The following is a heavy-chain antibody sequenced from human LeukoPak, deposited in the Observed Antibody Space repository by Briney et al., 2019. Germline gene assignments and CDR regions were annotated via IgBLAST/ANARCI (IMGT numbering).Heavy chain of an antibody. CDR2: INADSGGR. Sequence: ASVKVSCTASGYTLTDYYIHWVRQAPGQGLEWMGWINADSGGRHYAQKFQDRVTTTRDTSISTAYMELSRLRFDDTAVYYCARGGRVGLVVDGTRYYYGMDVWGQGTTVTVSS. J-gene: IGHJ6*02. V-gene: IGHV1-2*02. D-gene: IGHD2-15*01. CDR3: ARGGRVGLVVDGTRYYYGMDV. CDR1: GYTLTDYY.